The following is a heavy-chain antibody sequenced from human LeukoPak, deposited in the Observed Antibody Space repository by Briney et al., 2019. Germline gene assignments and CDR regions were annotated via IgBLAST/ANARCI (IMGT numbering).Heavy chain of an antibody. D-gene: IGHD3-3*01. J-gene: IGHJ5*02. V-gene: IGHV3-74*01. CDR3: ARGLGIPIFGVVSQYNWFDP. Sequence: GGSLRLSCAASGFTFSSEWMQWVRQAPGKGLGWVSRINSDGSSTSYADSMKSPFTTSRDHAKTTLYLQMNSLRAEDTAVYYCARGLGIPIFGVVSQYNWFDPWGQGTLVTVSS. CDR1: GFTFSSEW. CDR2: INSDGSST.